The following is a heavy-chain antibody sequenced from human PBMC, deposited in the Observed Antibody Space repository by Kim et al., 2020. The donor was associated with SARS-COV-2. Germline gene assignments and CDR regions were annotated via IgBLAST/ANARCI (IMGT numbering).Heavy chain of an antibody. CDR3: ARAQSTGTKGSIDY. Sequence: ADSVKGLFTNSRDNAKNSLYLQMNSLRAEETAVYYWARAQSTGTKGSIDYWGQGTLVTVSS. D-gene: IGHD1-1*01. J-gene: IGHJ4*02. V-gene: IGHV3-48*03.